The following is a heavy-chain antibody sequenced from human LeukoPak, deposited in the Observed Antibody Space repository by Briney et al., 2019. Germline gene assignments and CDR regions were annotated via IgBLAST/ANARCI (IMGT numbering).Heavy chain of an antibody. CDR3: ARGGWHYVFNY. V-gene: IGHV3-48*03. CDR1: GFSFNTYE. D-gene: IGHD6-19*01. Sequence: GGSLRLSCAASGFSFNTYEMNWVRQAPGKGLEWISYVASSGTTKYYADSVQGRFTISRDNAKNSLYQQMNSLRVEDTAVYYCARGGWHYVFNYWGQGTLVTVSS. CDR2: VASSGTTK. J-gene: IGHJ4*02.